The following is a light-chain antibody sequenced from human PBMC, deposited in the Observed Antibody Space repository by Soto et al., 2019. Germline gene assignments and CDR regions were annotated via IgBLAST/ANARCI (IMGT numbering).Light chain of an antibody. CDR1: QSSSKW. Sequence: DIHMTQSPSTLSASLGDRVTITCRASQSSSKWLAWYQQKPGKAPNLLIYDASNLESGVPSRFSGSGSGTEFTLTISSLQHDDFAKYDGQQYNDYSPWTFGQGPKVDIK. CDR2: DAS. CDR3: QQYNDYSPWT. J-gene: IGKJ1*01. V-gene: IGKV1-5*01.